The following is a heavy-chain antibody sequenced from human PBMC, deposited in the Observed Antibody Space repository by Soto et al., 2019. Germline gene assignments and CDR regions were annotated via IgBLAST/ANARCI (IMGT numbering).Heavy chain of an antibody. CDR2: IHRGGST. CDR1: GFTVGNNY. V-gene: IGHV3-66*01. J-gene: IGHJ4*02. CDR3: ARSANTYGSPIDY. D-gene: IGHD3-10*01. Sequence: EVHLVESGGGLVQPGGSLRLSCAASGFTVGNNYMSWVRQAPGKGLEWVSIIHRGGSTSYADSVKGRFTISRDSSKNILYLQMDGLTADDTAVYYCARSANTYGSPIDYWGQGALVTVSS.